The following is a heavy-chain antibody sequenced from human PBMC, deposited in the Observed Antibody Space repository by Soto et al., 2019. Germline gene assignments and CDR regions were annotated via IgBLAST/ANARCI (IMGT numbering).Heavy chain of an antibody. Sequence: QVQLVESGGGVVQPGRSLRLSCAASGFTFSSYGMHWVRQAPGKGLEWVAVIWYDGSNKYYADSVKGRFTISRDNSKNKLYLQVKRLRAEDTAVYYWARDIAGAGTSYYYSGMDVWGQGPTVTVSS. D-gene: IGHD6-13*01. V-gene: IGHV3-33*01. CDR1: GFTFSSYG. J-gene: IGHJ6*02. CDR3: ARDIAGAGTSYYYSGMDV. CDR2: IWYDGSNK.